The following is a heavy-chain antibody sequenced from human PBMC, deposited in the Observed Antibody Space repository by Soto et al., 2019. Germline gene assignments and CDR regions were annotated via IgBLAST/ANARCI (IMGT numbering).Heavy chain of an antibody. J-gene: IGHJ6*02. V-gene: IGHV1-3*01. Sequence: VASVKGSWKAAGYTFTSYAMHWGRQAPGQRLEWMGWINAGNGNTKYSQKFQGRVTITRDTSASTAYMELSSLRSEDTAVYYCARARITIFGVADGMDVWGQGTTVTVSS. D-gene: IGHD3-3*01. CDR3: ARARITIFGVADGMDV. CDR1: GYTFTSYA. CDR2: INAGNGNT.